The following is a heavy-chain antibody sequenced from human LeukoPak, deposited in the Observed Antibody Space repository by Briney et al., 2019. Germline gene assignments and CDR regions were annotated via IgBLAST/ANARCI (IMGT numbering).Heavy chain of an antibody. CDR1: GYTFTSYV. D-gene: IGHD3-10*01. CDR2: INPNRGGT. CDR3: ARSYGSSP. Sequence: GASVKVSCKASGYTFTSYVMNWVRQAPGQGLEWMGWINPNRGGTNYAQKFQGRVTMTRDTSISTAYMELSRLRSDDTAVYYCARSYGSSPWGQGTLVTVSS. V-gene: IGHV1-2*02. J-gene: IGHJ5*02.